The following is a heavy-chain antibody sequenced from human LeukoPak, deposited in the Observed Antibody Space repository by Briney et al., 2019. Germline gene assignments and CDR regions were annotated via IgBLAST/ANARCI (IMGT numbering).Heavy chain of an antibody. CDR2: IYYSGNT. V-gene: IGHV4-31*03. CDR3: ARARDCSGGTCYQFNWFDL. D-gene: IGHD2-15*01. J-gene: IGHJ5*02. CDR1: GGSISSGGYY. Sequence: SQTLSLTCTDSGGSISSGGYYWSWIRQHPGKGLEWIGYIYYSGNTYYNPSLKSRVTISVDTSKNQFSLKVTSVTAADTAAYYCARARDCSGGTCYQFNWFDLWGQGTLVTVSS.